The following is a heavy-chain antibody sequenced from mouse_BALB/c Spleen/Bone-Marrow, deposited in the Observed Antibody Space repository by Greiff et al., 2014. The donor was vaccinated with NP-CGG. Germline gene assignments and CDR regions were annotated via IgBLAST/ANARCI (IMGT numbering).Heavy chain of an antibody. D-gene: IGHD2-1*01. CDR2: IRSKANSHAT. V-gene: IGHV6-6*01. CDR1: GFTFSDAW. CDR3: TRYGNYGYFDV. Sequence: DVMLVESGGGLVQPGGSIKLSCAASGFTFSDAWMDWVRQSPEKGLEWVAEIRSKANSHATYYAESVKGRFTISRDDSKSSVYLQMNSLRAEDTSIYYCTRYGNYGYFDVWGAGTTVTVSS. J-gene: IGHJ1*01.